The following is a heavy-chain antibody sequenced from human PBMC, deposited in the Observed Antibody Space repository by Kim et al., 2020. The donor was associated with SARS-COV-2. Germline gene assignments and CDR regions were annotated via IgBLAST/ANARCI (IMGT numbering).Heavy chain of an antibody. CDR1: GFTFSSYA. CDR3: ARGGLRGSGSYLNAFDI. J-gene: IGHJ3*02. CDR2: ISYDGSNK. D-gene: IGHD3-10*01. V-gene: IGHV3-30-3*01. Sequence: GGSLRLSCAASGFTFSSYAMHWVRQAPGKGLEWVAVISYDGSNKYYADSVKGRFTISRDNSKNTLHLQMNSLRAEDTAVYYCARGGLRGSGSYLNAFDI.